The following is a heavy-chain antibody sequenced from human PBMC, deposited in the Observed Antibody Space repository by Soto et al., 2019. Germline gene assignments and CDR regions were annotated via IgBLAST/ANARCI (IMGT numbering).Heavy chain of an antibody. V-gene: IGHV1-58*01. CDR1: GFTFTSSA. CDR3: AAGSNADYYYYGMDV. Sequence: GASVKVSCKASGFTFTSSAVQWVRQARGQRLEWIGWIVVGSGNTNYAQKFQERVTITRDMSTSTAYMELSSLRSEDTAVYYCAAGSNADYYYYGMDVWGQGTKVTVSS. CDR2: IVVGSGNT. J-gene: IGHJ6*02.